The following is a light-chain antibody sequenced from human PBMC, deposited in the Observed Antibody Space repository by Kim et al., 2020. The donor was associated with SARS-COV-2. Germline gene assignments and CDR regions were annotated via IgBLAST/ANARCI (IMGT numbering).Light chain of an antibody. J-gene: IGLJ3*02. Sequence: PGQSITISCTGTSSDVGSYNLVSWYQQHPGKAPKLMIYEGSKRPSGVSNRFSASKSGNTASLTISGLQAEDEADYYCCSYAGSYWVFGGGTQLTVL. CDR3: CSYAGSYWV. CDR2: EGS. CDR1: SSDVGSYNL. V-gene: IGLV2-23*01.